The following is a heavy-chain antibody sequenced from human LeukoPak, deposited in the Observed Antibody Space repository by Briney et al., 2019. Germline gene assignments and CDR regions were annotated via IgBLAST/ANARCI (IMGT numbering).Heavy chain of an antibody. CDR3: ARNKPIAAAGPGGGNWFDP. J-gene: IGHJ5*02. Sequence: SVKVSCKASAGTFSSYAISWVRQAPGQGLEWMGGIIPIFGTANYAQKFQGRVTITADESTSTAYMELSSLRSEDTAVYYCARNKPIAAAGPGGGNWFDPWGQGTLVTVSS. D-gene: IGHD6-13*01. CDR2: IIPIFGTA. CDR1: AGTFSSYA. V-gene: IGHV1-69*13.